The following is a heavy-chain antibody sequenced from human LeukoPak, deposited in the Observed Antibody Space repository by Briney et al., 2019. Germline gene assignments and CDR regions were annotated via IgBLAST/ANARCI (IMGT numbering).Heavy chain of an antibody. CDR1: GGSISSYY. CDR3: VGATQGSYFDY. Sequence: SETLSLTCTVSGGSISSYYWSWIRQTPGKGLEWIGYINDNGRTNYNPSLKTRVTMSIDTSKNQFSLNLSSVTAADTAVYYCVGATQGSYFDYWGQGTRVTVSS. CDR2: INDNGRT. V-gene: IGHV4-59*12. J-gene: IGHJ4*02.